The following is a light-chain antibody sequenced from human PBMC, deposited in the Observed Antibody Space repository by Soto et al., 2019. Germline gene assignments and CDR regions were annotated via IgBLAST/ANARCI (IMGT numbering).Light chain of an antibody. CDR2: GAS. J-gene: IGKJ1*01. CDR1: QSVTSN. CDR3: QQYNNWSWT. V-gene: IGKV3-15*01. Sequence: EIVMTQSPATLSVSPGERATLSCRASQSVTSNLAWYQQKPGRAPRLLIYGASTRATGIPARFSGSGSGTEFTLTISNLQSEDFAIYYCQQYNNWSWTFGQGTKVDIK.